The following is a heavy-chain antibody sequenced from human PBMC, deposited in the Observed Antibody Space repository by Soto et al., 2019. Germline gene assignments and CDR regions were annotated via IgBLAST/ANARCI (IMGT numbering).Heavy chain of an antibody. J-gene: IGHJ5*02. CDR3: ARDPESSSWYRPGNWFDP. Sequence: ASVKVSCKASGYTFTGYYMHWVRQAPGQGLEWMGWINPNSGGTNYAQKFQGWVTMTRDTSISTAYMELSRLRSDDTAVYYCARDPESSSWYRPGNWFDPWGQGTLVTVS. CDR2: INPNSGGT. CDR1: GYTFTGYY. D-gene: IGHD6-13*01. V-gene: IGHV1-2*04.